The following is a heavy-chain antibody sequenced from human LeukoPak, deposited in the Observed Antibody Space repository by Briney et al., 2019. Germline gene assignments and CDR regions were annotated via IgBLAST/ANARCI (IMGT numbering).Heavy chain of an antibody. CDR1: GGTFSSYA. J-gene: IGHJ3*02. D-gene: IGHD1-26*01. CDR3: ARGSYSLDAFDI. Sequence: GASVKVSCKASGGTFSSYAISWVRQAPGQGLEWMGGIIPIFGTANYAQKFQGRVTITADESTSTAYMELSSLRSEDTAVYYCARGSYSLDAFDIWGQGTMVTVSS. V-gene: IGHV1-69*13. CDR2: IIPIFGTA.